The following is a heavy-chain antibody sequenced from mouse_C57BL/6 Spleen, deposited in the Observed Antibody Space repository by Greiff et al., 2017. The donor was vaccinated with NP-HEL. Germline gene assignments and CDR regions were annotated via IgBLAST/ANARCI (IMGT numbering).Heavy chain of an antibody. CDR2: IYPGDGDT. V-gene: IGHV1-82*01. J-gene: IGHJ3*01. CDR1: GYAFSSSW. D-gene: IGHD2-1*01. Sequence: QVQLQQSGPELVKPGASVKISCKASGYAFSSSWMNWVKQRPGKGLEWIGRIYPGDGDTNYNGKFKGKATLTADKSSSTAYMQLSSLTSEDSAVYFCARRENYANYEGFAYWGQGTLVTVSA. CDR3: ARRENYANYEGFAY.